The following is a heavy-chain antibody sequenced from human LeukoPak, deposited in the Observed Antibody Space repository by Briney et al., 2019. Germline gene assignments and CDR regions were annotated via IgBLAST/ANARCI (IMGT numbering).Heavy chain of an antibody. Sequence: SETLSLTCTVSGGSISSYYWNWIRQPPGKGLEWIGYIYYSGITNYNPSLKSRVTISVDTSKSQFSLKLSSVTAADTAVYYCARQNYDILTGYYSDENWGQGTLVTVSS. CDR1: GGSISSYY. CDR3: ARQNYDILTGYYSDEN. D-gene: IGHD3-9*01. CDR2: IYYSGIT. V-gene: IGHV4-59*01. J-gene: IGHJ4*02.